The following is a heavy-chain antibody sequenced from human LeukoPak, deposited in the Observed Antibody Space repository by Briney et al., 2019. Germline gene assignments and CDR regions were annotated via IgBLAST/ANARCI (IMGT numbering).Heavy chain of an antibody. CDR1: GFRFNTFW. V-gene: IGHV3-7*03. Sequence: PGGSLRLSCAASGFRFNTFWMSWVRQAPGKGLEWVANIKQDGNEKYYADSVKGRFTISRDNAKNSLYLQMNSLRAEDTAIYYCAKLQTAVVPAATLGFDSWGQGTLVTVSS. CDR3: AKLQTAVVPAATLGFDS. J-gene: IGHJ4*02. CDR2: IKQDGNEK. D-gene: IGHD2-2*01.